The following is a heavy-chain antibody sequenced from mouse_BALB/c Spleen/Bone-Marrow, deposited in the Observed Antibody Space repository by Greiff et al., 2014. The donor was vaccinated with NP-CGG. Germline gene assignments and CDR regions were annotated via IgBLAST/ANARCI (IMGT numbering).Heavy chain of an antibody. J-gene: IGHJ3*01. CDR2: INPNIGGT. Sequence: EVKLQESGPELVKPGASVKISCKASGYTFTEYTIHWVKQSHGKSLEWIGHINPNIGGTAYNQKFKGKATLTVDMSSSTAYMNLRTLTSEDSAVYYCARGRFAYWGQGTLVTVSA. V-gene: IGHV1-18*01. CDR3: ARGRFAY. CDR1: GYTFTEYT.